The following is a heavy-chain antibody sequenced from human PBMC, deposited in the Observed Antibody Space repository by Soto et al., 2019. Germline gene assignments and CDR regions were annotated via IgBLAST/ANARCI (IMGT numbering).Heavy chain of an antibody. CDR3: ARVYYDILTGSSKYYFDY. D-gene: IGHD3-9*01. CDR1: GYTFTSYA. J-gene: IGHJ4*02. V-gene: IGHV1-3*01. CDR2: INAGNGNT. Sequence: ASVNVSCKASGYTFTSYAMHWVRQAPGQRLEWMGWINAGNGNTKYSQKFQGRVTITRDTSASTAYMELSSLRSEDTAVYYCARVYYDILTGSSKYYFDYWGQGTLVTVS.